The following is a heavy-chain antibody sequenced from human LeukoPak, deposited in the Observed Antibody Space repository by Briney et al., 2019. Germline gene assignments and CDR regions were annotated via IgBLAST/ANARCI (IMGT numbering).Heavy chain of an antibody. CDR2: IIPIFGTA. V-gene: IGHV1-69*13. CDR1: GGTFSSYA. CDR3: ARDRLSGSYSGPFDY. Sequence: ASVKVSCKASGGTFSSYAISWVRQAPGQGLEWMGGIIPIFGTANYAQKFQGRVTITADESTSTAYMELSSLRSGDTAVYYCARDRLSGSYSGPFDYWGQGTLVTVSS. J-gene: IGHJ4*02. D-gene: IGHD3-10*01.